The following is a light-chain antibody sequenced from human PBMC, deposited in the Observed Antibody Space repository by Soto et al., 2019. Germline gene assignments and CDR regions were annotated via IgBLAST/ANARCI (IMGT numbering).Light chain of an antibody. J-gene: IGLJ2*01. Sequence: QSALTQPASVSGSPGQSITISCTGTTSAVGGYNYVSWYQQHPGKAPKLMIYDVSNRPSGVSNRFSGSKSGNTASLTISGLQSEDEADYYFSSYTSSSTLLVFGGGTKLTVL. CDR2: DVS. CDR1: TSAVGGYNY. CDR3: SSYTSSSTLLV. V-gene: IGLV2-14*01.